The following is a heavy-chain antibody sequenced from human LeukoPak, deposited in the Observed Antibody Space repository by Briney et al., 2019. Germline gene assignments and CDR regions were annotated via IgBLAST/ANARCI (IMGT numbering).Heavy chain of an antibody. CDR2: INHSGST. CDR1: GGSFSGYY. CDR3: ARGTSYCSGGSCYSNNAPFDY. Sequence: SETLSLTCAVYGGSFSGYYWSWIRQPPGKGLEWIGEINHSGSTNYNPSLKSRVTISVDTSKNQFSLKLSSVTAADTAVYYCARGTSYCSGGSCYSNNAPFDYWGQGTLVTVSS. D-gene: IGHD2-15*01. J-gene: IGHJ4*02. V-gene: IGHV4-34*01.